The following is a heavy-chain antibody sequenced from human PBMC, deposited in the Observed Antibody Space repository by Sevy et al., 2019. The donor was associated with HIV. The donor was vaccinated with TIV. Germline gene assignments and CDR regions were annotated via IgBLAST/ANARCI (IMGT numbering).Heavy chain of an antibody. D-gene: IGHD6-13*01. CDR3: AIAGIAAAGTLDY. Sequence: GGSLRLSCAASGFTFSSYGMHWVRQAPGKGLEWVAVIWYDGSNKYYADSVKGGFTTSRDNSKNTLNLQMNSLSAEDTVVYYGAIAGIAAAGTLDYWGQGTLVTVSS. V-gene: IGHV3-33*01. CDR2: IWYDGSNK. J-gene: IGHJ4*02. CDR1: GFTFSSYG.